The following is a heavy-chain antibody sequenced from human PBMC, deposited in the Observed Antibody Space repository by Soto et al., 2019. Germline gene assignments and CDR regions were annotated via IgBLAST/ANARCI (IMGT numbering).Heavy chain of an antibody. V-gene: IGHV3-21*01. CDR3: ASSSDGGSGNYYIRGGYYFEY. CDR2: ISSSSSYI. Sequence: GGSLRLSCAASGFTFSSYSMNWVRQAPGKGLEWVSSISSSSSYIYSADSVKGRFTISRDNAKNSLYLQMNSLRAEDTAVYYCASSSDGGSGNYYIRGGYYFEYWGQGTLVTVSS. CDR1: GFTFSSYS. D-gene: IGHD3-10*01. J-gene: IGHJ4*02.